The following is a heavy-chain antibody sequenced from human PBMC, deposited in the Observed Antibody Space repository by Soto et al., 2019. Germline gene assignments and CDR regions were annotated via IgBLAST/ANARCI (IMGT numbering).Heavy chain of an antibody. V-gene: IGHV1-2*02. D-gene: IGHD5-12*01. CDR1: GYTFTDYY. CDR3: ARGRRYSGTESYFDY. J-gene: IGHJ4*02. CDR2: INPNSGGT. Sequence: ASVKVSCKASGYTFTDYYVHWVRQAPGQGLEWMGWINPNSGGTKTAQKFQGRVTVTRDTSISTAYMDLSRLRSDDTAVYYCARGRRYSGTESYFDYWGQGTLVTVSS.